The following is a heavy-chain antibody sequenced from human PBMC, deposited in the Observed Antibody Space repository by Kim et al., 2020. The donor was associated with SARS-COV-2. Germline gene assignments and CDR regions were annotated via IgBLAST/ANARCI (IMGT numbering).Heavy chain of an antibody. J-gene: IGHJ6*01. CDR1: TGSLIGYR. D-gene: IGHD1-26*01. CDR3: ARGWAGVVPSPILGLGPHYDYYALDV. V-gene: IGHV4-34*01. Sequence: SETLSLSCAVYTGSLIGYRWSWVRQAPGRGLEWIGEISYSGATKYNPSLKSRVAISIDTSKNQFSLKLDSVTAADTSVYFCARGWAGVVPSPILGLGPHYDYYALDVWGRGTTVTVSS. CDR2: ISYSGAT.